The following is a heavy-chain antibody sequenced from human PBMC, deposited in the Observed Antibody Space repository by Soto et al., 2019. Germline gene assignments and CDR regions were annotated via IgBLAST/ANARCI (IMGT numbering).Heavy chain of an antibody. CDR2: VDADGHNI. V-gene: IGHV3-74*01. CDR1: GFIFSSYW. CDR3: ARAQFDS. J-gene: IGHJ4*02. Sequence: GGSLRLSCAASGFIFSSYWMHWGRQIPGKGLEWVSRVDADGHNIDYADFVKGRFTISRDNAKNTLYLQMNSLRVEDTAIYYCARAQFDSWGQGILVTVSS.